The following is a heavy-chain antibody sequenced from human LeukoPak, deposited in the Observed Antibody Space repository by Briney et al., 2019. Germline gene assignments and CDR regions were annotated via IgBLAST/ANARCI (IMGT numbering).Heavy chain of an antibody. CDR1: GASISGRGYY. CDR3: VKSGGYGLIDY. Sequence: SETLSLTCAVSGASISGRGYYLGWIRQPPGTGLEWIGNIYYTGSTYYNASLQSRVTISIDTSKNQFSLRLNSVTAADTAMYYCVKSGGYGLIDYWGQGTLVTVSS. V-gene: IGHV4-39*01. CDR2: IYYTGST. D-gene: IGHD1-26*01. J-gene: IGHJ4*02.